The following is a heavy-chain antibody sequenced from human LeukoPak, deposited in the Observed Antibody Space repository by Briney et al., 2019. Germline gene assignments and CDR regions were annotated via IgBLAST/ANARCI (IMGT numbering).Heavy chain of an antibody. CDR2: IYYSGST. J-gene: IGHJ5*02. D-gene: IGHD2-8*01. CDR1: GGSISSSSYY. V-gene: IGHV4-39*07. Sequence: SETLSLTCTVSGGSISSSSYYWGWIRQPPGKGLEWIGSIYYSGSTYYNPSLKSRVTISVDTSKNQFSLKLSSVTAADTAVYYCARVMGSMVYAMFWFDPWGQGTLVTVST. CDR3: ARVMGSMVYAMFWFDP.